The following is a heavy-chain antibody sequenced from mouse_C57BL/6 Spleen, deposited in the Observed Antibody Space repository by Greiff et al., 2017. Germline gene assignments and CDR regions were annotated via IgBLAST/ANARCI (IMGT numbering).Heavy chain of an antibody. V-gene: IGHV1-81*01. CDR3: ARWDYDVYYAMDY. D-gene: IGHD2-4*01. CDR2: IYPRSGNT. Sequence: QVQLQQSGAELARPGASVKLSCKASGYTFTSYGISWVKQRTGQGLEWIGEIYPRSGNTYYNEKFKGKATLTAYKSSSTAYMDLRSLTSEDSAVYFCARWDYDVYYAMDYWGQGTSVTVSS. CDR1: GYTFTSYG. J-gene: IGHJ4*01.